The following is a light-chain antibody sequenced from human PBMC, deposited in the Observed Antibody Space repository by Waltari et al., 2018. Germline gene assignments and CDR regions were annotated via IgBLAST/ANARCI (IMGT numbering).Light chain of an antibody. Sequence: EIVMTQSPATLSVSPGERATLSCRASQSVSSNLAWFQKKPGQAPRLLIYGASTRATGFSARFRGSGSGTEFTLTISSLQSEDFAVYCCLQYDNWPRVFGQGTKLEIK. J-gene: IGKJ2*01. V-gene: IGKV3-15*01. CDR2: GAS. CDR3: LQYDNWPRV. CDR1: QSVSSN.